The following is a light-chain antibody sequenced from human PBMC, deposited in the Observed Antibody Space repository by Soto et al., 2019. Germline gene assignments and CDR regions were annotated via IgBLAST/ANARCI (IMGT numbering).Light chain of an antibody. J-gene: IGKJ1*01. Sequence: DNQMTQSPSSVSASVGDRVTITCRASQGISSLLAWYQQKPGKAPKLLIYYASNLENGVPSRFSGSGSGPDFTLTISSLQPEDFATYFCQQADSFPWTFGQGTKVEL. CDR2: YAS. CDR3: QQADSFPWT. CDR1: QGISSL. V-gene: IGKV1D-12*01.